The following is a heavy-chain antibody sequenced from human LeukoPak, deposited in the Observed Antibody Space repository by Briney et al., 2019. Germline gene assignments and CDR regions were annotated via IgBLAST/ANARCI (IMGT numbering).Heavy chain of an antibody. CDR3: AREDSGNSDDSLDI. D-gene: IGHD4-23*01. Sequence: SETLSLTCTISGGSIGTSDYYWGWIRQPPGKGLEWVGSIYFSGSTYYNPSLKSRVTISVDTSNNQFSLKLRSVTTADTAMYYCAREDSGNSDDSLDIWGQGTMVTVSS. CDR1: GGSIGTSDYY. CDR2: IYFSGST. J-gene: IGHJ3*02. V-gene: IGHV4-39*07.